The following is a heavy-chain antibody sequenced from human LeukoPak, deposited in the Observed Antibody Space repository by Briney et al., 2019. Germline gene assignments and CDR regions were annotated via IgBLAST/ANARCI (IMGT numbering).Heavy chain of an antibody. J-gene: IGHJ3*02. Sequence: PSDTLSLTCTVSGGSISSSSYYWGWIRQPPGKGLEWIGSIYYSGSTYYNPSLKSRVTISVDTSKNQFSLKLSSVTAADTAVYYCARATYGSGSHDAFDIWGQGTMVTVSS. CDR1: GGSISSSSYY. D-gene: IGHD3-10*01. V-gene: IGHV4-39*07. CDR3: ARATYGSGSHDAFDI. CDR2: IYYSGST.